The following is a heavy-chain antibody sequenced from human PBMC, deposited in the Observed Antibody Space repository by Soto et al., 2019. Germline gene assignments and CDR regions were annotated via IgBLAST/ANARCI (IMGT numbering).Heavy chain of an antibody. CDR1: GFTFDDYA. Sequence: EVQLVESGGDLVQPGRSLRLSCAASGFTFDDYAMHWVRQAPGKGLEWVSGISWNSGSISYADSVKGRFTISRDNAKNSLYLQMNSLRAEDTALYYCAKDRYSSSSPWFDPWGQGTLVTVSS. CDR2: ISWNSGSI. CDR3: AKDRYSSSSPWFDP. V-gene: IGHV3-9*01. J-gene: IGHJ5*02. D-gene: IGHD6-6*01.